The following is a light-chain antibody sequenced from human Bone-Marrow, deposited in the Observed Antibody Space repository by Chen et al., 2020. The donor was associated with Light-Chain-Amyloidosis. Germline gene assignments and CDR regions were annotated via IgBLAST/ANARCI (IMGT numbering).Light chain of an antibody. CDR3: QSYQGSSQGV. CDR1: SGSIATNY. CDR2: EDD. J-gene: IGLJ3*02. V-gene: IGLV6-57*01. Sequence: NFMLTQPHSVAESAGKTVIISCTRSSGSIATNYVQWYQQLPGSSPTTVIYEDDQRPSGVPDRFSGSIDRSSNSASLTISGLKTEDEADYYCQSYQGSSQGVFGGGTKLTV.